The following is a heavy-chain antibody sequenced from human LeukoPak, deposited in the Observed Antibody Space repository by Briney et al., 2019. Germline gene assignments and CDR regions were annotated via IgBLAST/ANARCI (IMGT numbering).Heavy chain of an antibody. Sequence: ASEKVSCEASGYKFTADYMLWVREAPGQGLEFMGRINTVSGFTNYAQKFKGRVTMTRDTSISTAYLEVRSLTSDDKAVYYGAPTGEAYTSWWKVWGQGTLVTVSS. V-gene: IGHV1-2*02. D-gene: IGHD3-16*01. CDR3: APTGEAYTSWWKV. CDR2: INTVSGFT. J-gene: IGHJ4*02. CDR1: GYKFTADY.